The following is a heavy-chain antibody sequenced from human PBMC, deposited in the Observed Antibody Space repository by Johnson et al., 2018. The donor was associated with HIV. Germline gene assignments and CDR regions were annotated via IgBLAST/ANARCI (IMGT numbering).Heavy chain of an antibody. CDR3: AKDVIMITFGGIFDI. CDR1: GFTFSSYD. Sequence: QVQLVESGGGVARPGESLRLSCAASGFTFSSYDMHWVRQAPGKGLEWVSVIYSGGSTYYADSVKGRFTISSDNSKNTLHLQMNSRRAEDTAVYYCAKDVIMITFGGIFDIWGQGTRVTVSS. D-gene: IGHD3-16*01. J-gene: IGHJ3*02. CDR2: IYSGGST. V-gene: IGHV3-NL1*01.